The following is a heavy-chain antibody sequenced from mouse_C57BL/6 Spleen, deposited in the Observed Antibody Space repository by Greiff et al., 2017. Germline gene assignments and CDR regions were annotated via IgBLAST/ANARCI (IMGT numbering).Heavy chain of an antibody. CDR2: IYPGDGDT. D-gene: IGHD1-1*01. CDR3: ARYYYGSSLYAMDY. CDR1: GYAFSSYW. V-gene: IGHV1-80*01. Sequence: VKLQESGAELVKPGASVKISCKASGYAFSSYWMNWVKQRPGKGLEWIGQIYPGDGDTNYNGKFKGKATLTAYKSSSTAYIQLSSLTSEDSAVYFCARYYYGSSLYAMDYWGQGTSVTVSS. J-gene: IGHJ4*01.